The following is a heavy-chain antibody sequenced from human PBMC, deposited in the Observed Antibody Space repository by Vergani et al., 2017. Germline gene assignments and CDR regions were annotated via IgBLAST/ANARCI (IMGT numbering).Heavy chain of an antibody. D-gene: IGHD4-23*01. CDR2: ISSSSSTI. V-gene: IGHV3-48*01. CDR1: GFTFSSYS. Sequence: EVQLVESGGGLVQPGGSLRLSCAASGFTFSSYSMNWVRQAPGKGLEWVSYISSSSSTIYDADSVKGRLTISRDNAKNSLYLQMNSLRAEDTAVYYCARVGTVGSLDYWGQGTLVTVSS. CDR3: ARVGTVGSLDY. J-gene: IGHJ4*02.